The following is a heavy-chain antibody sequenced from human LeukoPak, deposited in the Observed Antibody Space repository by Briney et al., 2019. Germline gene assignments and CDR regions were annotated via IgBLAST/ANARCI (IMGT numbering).Heavy chain of an antibody. CDR1: GFTFTSSA. Sequence: GASVKVSCKASGFTFTSSAMQWVRQARGQRLEWIGWIVVGSGNTNYAQKFQGRVTITRNTSISTAYMELSSLRSEDTAVYYCARGSVDPYYYYMDVWGKGTTVTVSS. CDR3: ARGSVDPYYYYMDV. D-gene: IGHD3/OR15-3a*01. J-gene: IGHJ6*03. V-gene: IGHV1-58*02. CDR2: IVVGSGNT.